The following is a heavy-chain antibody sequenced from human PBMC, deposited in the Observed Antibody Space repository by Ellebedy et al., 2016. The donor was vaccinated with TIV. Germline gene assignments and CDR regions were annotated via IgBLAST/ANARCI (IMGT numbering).Heavy chain of an antibody. J-gene: IGHJ6*02. Sequence: AASVKVSCKASGYTFTSYGISWARQAPGQGLEWMGWISTYNGNTNYAPKIQGRVTMTTDTSTSTAYMELRSLRSDDTAVYYCARAQITMVRGIKGYYYYGMDVWGPGTTVTVSS. CDR1: GYTFTSYG. V-gene: IGHV1-18*01. D-gene: IGHD3-10*01. CDR3: ARAQITMVRGIKGYYYYGMDV. CDR2: ISTYNGNT.